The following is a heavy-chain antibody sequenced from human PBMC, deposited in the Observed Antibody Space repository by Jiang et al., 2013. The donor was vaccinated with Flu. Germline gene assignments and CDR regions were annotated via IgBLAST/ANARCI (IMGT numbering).Heavy chain of an antibody. CDR3: ASPYYYDSSGSKAMDV. CDR1: GGSFSGYY. J-gene: IGHJ6*02. Sequence: LLKPSETLSLTCAVYGGSFSGYYWSWIRQPPGKGLEWIGEINHSGSTNYNPSLKSRVTISVDTSKNQFSLKLSSVTAADTAVYYCASPYYYDSSGSKAMDVWGQGTTVTVSS. V-gene: IGHV4-34*01. D-gene: IGHD3-22*01. CDR2: INHSGST.